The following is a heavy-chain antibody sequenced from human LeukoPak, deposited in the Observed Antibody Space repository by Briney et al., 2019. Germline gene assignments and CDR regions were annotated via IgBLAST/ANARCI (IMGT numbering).Heavy chain of an antibody. CDR1: GFTFSSYS. V-gene: IGHV3-21*01. J-gene: IGHJ4*02. CDR3: AREPPTNRDSSNYGN. CDR2: VSTGSNYI. D-gene: IGHD4-11*01. Sequence: GGSLRLSCTASGFTFSSYSLNWVRQAPGKGLEWVSSVSTGSNYIYYADSVKGRFTISRDNDKNSLYLQMNSLRVEDTAVYYCAREPPTNRDSSNYGNWGQGTLVTVSS.